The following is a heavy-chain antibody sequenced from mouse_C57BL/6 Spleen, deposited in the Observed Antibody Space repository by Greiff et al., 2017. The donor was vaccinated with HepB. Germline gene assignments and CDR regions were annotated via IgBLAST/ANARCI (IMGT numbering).Heavy chain of an antibody. D-gene: IGHD2-5*01. V-gene: IGHV1-15*01. CDR1: GYTFTDYE. CDR3: TVYYSNPFAY. CDR2: IDPETGGT. J-gene: IGHJ3*01. Sequence: VQLQQSGAELVRPGASVTLSCKASGYTFTDYEMHWVKQTPVHGLEWIGAIDPETGGTAYNQKFKGKAILTADKSSSTAYMELRSLTSEDSAVYYCTVYYSNPFAYWGQGTLVTVSA.